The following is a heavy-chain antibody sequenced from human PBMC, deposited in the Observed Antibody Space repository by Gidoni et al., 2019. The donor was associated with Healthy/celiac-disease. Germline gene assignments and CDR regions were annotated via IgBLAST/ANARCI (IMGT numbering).Heavy chain of an antibody. J-gene: IGHJ6*03. D-gene: IGHD5-12*01. V-gene: IGHV3-21*01. CDR2: ISSSSSYI. CDR1: GFTFSSYS. CDR3: ARDQLRLSGEIYYYYMDV. Sequence: EVQLVESGGGLVKPGGSLRLSCAASGFTFSSYSMNWVRQAPGKGLEWVSSISSSSSYIYYADSVKGRFTISRDNAKNSLYLQMNSLRAEDTAVYYCARDQLRLSGEIYYYYMDVWGKGTTVTVSS.